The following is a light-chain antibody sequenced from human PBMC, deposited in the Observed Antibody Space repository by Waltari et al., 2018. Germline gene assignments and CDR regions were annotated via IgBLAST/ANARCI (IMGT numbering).Light chain of an antibody. CDR3: SVWDDSLNGVI. CDR2: YNN. J-gene: IGLJ2*01. V-gene: IGLV1-44*01. CDR1: SSNIGRNT. Sequence: QSVLTQPPSASGTPGQRVTISCSGGSSNIGRNTVNWYQHVPGTAPKLLIYYNNPRPSGFPDRFSGSMSDTSASLAISGLQSEDEATYYCSVWDDSLNGVIFGGGTNLAVL.